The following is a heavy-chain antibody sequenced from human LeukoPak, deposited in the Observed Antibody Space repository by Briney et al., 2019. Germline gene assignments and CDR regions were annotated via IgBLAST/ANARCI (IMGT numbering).Heavy chain of an antibody. V-gene: IGHV1-24*01. CDR3: ATNSPGSFPSFDY. J-gene: IGHJ4*02. Sequence: ASVKVSCKVSGYTLTELSMHWVRQAPGKGLEWMGGFDPEDGETVYAQKFQGRVTMTEDTSTDTAYMELSSLRSEDTAVYYCATNSPGSFPSFDYWGQGTLVTVSS. CDR2: FDPEDGET. CDR1: GYTLTELS. D-gene: IGHD3-10*01.